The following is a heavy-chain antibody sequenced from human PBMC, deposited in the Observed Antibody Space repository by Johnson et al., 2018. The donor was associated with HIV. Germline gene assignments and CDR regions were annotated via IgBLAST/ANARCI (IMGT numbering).Heavy chain of an antibody. J-gene: IGHJ3*02. Sequence: QVQLVESGGGLIQPGGSLRLSCAASGFTVSSNYMSWVRQAPGKGLEWVAVISYDGSNKYFTDSVRGRFTISRDNSKNTLFLQMNSLGAEDTAVYYCVRRFYDSSAFDIWGQVTLVTVSS. D-gene: IGHD3-22*01. CDR3: VRRFYDSSAFDI. CDR1: GFTVSSNY. V-gene: IGHV3-30-3*01. CDR2: ISYDGSNK.